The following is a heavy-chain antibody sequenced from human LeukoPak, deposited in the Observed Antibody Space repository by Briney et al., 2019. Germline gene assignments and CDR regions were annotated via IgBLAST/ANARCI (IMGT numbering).Heavy chain of an antibody. J-gene: IGHJ3*02. V-gene: IGHV4-61*02. CDR1: GASISSGSFY. Sequence: PSQTLSLTCTVSGASISSGSFYCSWIRQPAGKGLEWIGRISTTGSTNYNPSLQSRVTISLDTSKNQFSLKLSSVTAADTAVYYCARGEGEPTESGVFDIWGQGTMVTVAS. CDR3: ARGEGEPTESGVFDI. D-gene: IGHD1-14*01. CDR2: ISTTGST.